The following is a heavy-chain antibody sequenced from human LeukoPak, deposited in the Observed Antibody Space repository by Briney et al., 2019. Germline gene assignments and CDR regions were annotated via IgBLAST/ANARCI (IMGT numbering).Heavy chain of an antibody. V-gene: IGHV4-30-4*01. Sequence: PSETLSLTCTVSGGSISSGDYYWSWIRQPPGKGLEWIGYIYYSGSTYYNPSLKSRVTISVDTSKNQFSLKLSSVTAADTAVYYCARGGGYGEPLDYWGQGTLVTVSS. CDR2: IYYSGST. CDR3: ARGGGYGEPLDY. D-gene: IGHD4-17*01. J-gene: IGHJ4*02. CDR1: GGSISSGDYY.